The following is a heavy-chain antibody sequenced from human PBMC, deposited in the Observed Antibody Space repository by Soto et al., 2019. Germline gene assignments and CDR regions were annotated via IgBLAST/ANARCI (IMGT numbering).Heavy chain of an antibody. Sequence: ASETLSLTCAVSGGTISSGGYSWIWIRQPPGKGLEWIGYIYHSGSTYYNPSLKSRVTISVDRSKNQFSLKLSSVTAADTAVYYCARGDYGDYDYWGQGTLVTVSS. J-gene: IGHJ4*02. CDR3: ARGDYGDYDY. D-gene: IGHD4-17*01. CDR2: IYHSGST. CDR1: GGTISSGGYS. V-gene: IGHV4-30-2*01.